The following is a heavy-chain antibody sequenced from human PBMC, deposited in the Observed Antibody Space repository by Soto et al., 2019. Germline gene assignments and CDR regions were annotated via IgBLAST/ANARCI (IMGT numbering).Heavy chain of an antibody. CDR1: GFKFSTYA. Sequence: EVQLLESGGGLVQPGGSLRLSCSASGFKFSTYAMSWVRQAPGKGLEWVSTIRGSGGGTSYADSVKGRFTISRDNAKNTLWLRMSSLGVEDTALYYCAKDYVVMFGGPIGSWGQGTPVSVSS. CDR2: IRGSGGGT. D-gene: IGHD3-16*01. J-gene: IGHJ5*02. V-gene: IGHV3-23*01. CDR3: AKDYVVMFGGPIGS.